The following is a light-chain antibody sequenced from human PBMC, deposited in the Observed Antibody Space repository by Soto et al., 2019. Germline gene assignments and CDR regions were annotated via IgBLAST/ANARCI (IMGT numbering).Light chain of an antibody. CDR1: QNVNTN. V-gene: IGKV3-15*01. J-gene: IGKJ4*01. Sequence: EKVMTQSPATLSVSPGERATLSCRASQNVNTNLAWYQQKPGQAPRLLISGASTRATGIPARFSGSGSGTEFTLSITSLQSEDFAVYYCQQSNDWPLTFGGGTKVKIK. CDR2: GAS. CDR3: QQSNDWPLT.